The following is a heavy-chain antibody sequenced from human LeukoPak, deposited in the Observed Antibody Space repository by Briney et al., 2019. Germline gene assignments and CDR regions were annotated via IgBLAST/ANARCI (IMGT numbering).Heavy chain of an antibody. D-gene: IGHD4-11*01. J-gene: IGHJ6*03. CDR2: IYHSGST. CDR1: GYSISSGYY. CDR3: ARGGGDHSNYYYYMDV. Sequence: SETLSLTCTVSGYSISSGYYWGWIRQPPGKGLEWIGSIYHSGSTYYNPSLKSRVTISVDTSKNQFSLKLSSVTAADTAVYYCARGGGDHSNYYYYMDVWGKGTTVTVSS. V-gene: IGHV4-38-2*02.